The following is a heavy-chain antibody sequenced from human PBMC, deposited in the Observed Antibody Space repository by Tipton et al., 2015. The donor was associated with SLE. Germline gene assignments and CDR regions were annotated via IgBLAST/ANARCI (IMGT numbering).Heavy chain of an antibody. CDR2: IYYNGNT. J-gene: IGHJ6*03. D-gene: IGHD3-10*01. CDR3: ARVGFYGSGKTWDMDV. V-gene: IGHV4-59*01. CDR1: GGSISGYY. Sequence: TLSLTCTASGGSISGYYWSWIRQSPEKGLEWIGYIYYNGNTNYNPSLKSRLTISVDTSKNQFSLKLTSVTAADTAVYYCARVGFYGSGKTWDMDVWGKGTTVTVSS.